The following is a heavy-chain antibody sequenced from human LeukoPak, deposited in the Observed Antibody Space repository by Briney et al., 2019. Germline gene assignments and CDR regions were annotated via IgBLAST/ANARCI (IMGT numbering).Heavy chain of an antibody. CDR1: GFTVSSNY. CDR3: ARVGYYANDAFDI. CDR2: IYSGGST. J-gene: IGHJ3*02. D-gene: IGHD3-16*01. V-gene: IGHV3-53*01. Sequence: PGGSLRLSCVASGFTVSSNYMSWVRQAPGKGLEWVSVIYSGGSTYYADSVKGRFTISRDNSKNTLYLQMNSLRAEDTAVYYCARVGYYANDAFDIWGQGTMVTVSS.